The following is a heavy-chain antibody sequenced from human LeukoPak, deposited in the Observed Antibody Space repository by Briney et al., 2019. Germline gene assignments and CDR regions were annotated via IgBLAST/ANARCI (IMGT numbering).Heavy chain of an antibody. V-gene: IGHV3-7*01. D-gene: IGHD6-19*01. Sequence: PGGSLRLSCVASGFNFSNYWMSWVRQAPVEGLEWVANIKQDGSEKYYVDSAEGRFTISRDNAKNSLYLQMNSLRAEDTAVYYCGGGNTGYSSGWDFDYWGQGTLVTVSS. CDR2: IKQDGSEK. CDR1: GFNFSNYW. CDR3: GGGNTGYSSGWDFDY. J-gene: IGHJ4*02.